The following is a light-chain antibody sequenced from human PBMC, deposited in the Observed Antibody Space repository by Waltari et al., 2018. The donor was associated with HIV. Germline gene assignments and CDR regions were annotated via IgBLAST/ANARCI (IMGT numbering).Light chain of an antibody. CDR1: RSNLGANT. Sequence: QSVLPQPPSASGTPGQGGGISCSGSRSNLGANTGSWYQHLPGAAPKLLIYSNNVRPSGVSDRFSGSKSGTSASLAISGLHSEDEADYYCATWDDSLNGLVFGGGTKVTVL. J-gene: IGLJ3*02. V-gene: IGLV1-44*01. CDR3: ATWDDSLNGLV. CDR2: SNN.